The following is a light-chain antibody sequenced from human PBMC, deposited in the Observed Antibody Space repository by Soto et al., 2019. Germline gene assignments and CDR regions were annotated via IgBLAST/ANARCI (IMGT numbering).Light chain of an antibody. CDR1: QSVSSY. CDR2: DAS. J-gene: IGKJ5*01. Sequence: IGLTQSPATLSLSPGERATLSCRASQSVSSYLAWYQQKPGQAPRLLIYDASNRATGIPARFSGTGSGTDFTLTINNLEPEDFAVYYCQVRTNWSIAFGRGTRLEIK. CDR3: QVRTNWSIA. V-gene: IGKV3-11*01.